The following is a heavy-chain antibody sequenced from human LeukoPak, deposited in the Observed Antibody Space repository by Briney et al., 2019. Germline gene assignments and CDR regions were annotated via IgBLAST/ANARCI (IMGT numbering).Heavy chain of an antibody. CDR3: ARDLGYGDYGSSDY. CDR2: IYSGGST. CDR1: RFTVSSNY. J-gene: IGHJ4*02. D-gene: IGHD4-17*01. Sequence: GGSLRLSCAASRFTVSSNYMSWVRQAPGKGLEWVSVIYSGGSTYYADSVKGRFTISRDNSKSTLYLQMNSLRAEDTAVYYCARDLGYGDYGSSDYWGQGTLVTVSS. V-gene: IGHV3-66*01.